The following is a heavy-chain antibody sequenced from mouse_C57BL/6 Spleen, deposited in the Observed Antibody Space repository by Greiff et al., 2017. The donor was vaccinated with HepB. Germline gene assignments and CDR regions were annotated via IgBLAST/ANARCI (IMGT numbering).Heavy chain of an antibody. CDR3: ARDGSSYFDY. J-gene: IGHJ2*01. D-gene: IGHD1-1*01. CDR2: IHPNSGST. V-gene: IGHV1-64*01. CDR1: GYTFTSYW. Sequence: VQLQQPGTELVKPGASVKLSCKASGYTFTSYWMHWVKQRPGQGLEWIGMIHPNSGSTNYNEKFKSKATLTVDKSSSTAYMQLSSLTSEDSAVYYCARDGSSYFDYWGQGTTLTVSS.